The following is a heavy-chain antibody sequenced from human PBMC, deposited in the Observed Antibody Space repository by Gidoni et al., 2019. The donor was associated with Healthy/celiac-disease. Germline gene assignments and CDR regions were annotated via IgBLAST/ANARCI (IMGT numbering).Heavy chain of an antibody. CDR1: GYSFTSYW. Sequence: EVQLVQYGAEVKKPGESLKISCKGSGYSFTSYWIGWVRPMPGNGPEWMGIIYPGDSDTRYSPSFQGQVTISADKSISTAYLQWSSLKASDTAMYYCARHVPNYYGSSGYSYYFDYWGQGTLVTVSS. CDR3: ARHVPNYYGSSGYSYYFDY. J-gene: IGHJ4*02. CDR2: IYPGDSDT. V-gene: IGHV5-51*01. D-gene: IGHD3-22*01.